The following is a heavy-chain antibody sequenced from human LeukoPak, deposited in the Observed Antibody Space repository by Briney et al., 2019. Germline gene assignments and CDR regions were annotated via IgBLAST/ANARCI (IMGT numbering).Heavy chain of an antibody. D-gene: IGHD1-26*01. CDR3: AATKGAMYAFDI. V-gene: IGHV4-59*01. Sequence: SETLSLTCTVSGGSISSYFWSWIRQPPGKGLEWFGYIYHSGSTNYNPSLKSRVTISVDTSKNQFSLKLSSVTAADTAVYYCAATKGAMYAFDIWGQGTMVTVSS. J-gene: IGHJ3*02. CDR2: IYHSGST. CDR1: GGSISSYF.